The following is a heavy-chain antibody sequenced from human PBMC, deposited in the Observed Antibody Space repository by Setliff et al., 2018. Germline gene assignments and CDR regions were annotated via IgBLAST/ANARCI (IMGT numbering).Heavy chain of an antibody. J-gene: IGHJ3*01. CDR3: AREVGTSTSSDAFDV. D-gene: IGHD1-26*01. Sequence: SETLSLTCTVSGDSISSGDYFWSWIRQPPGKGLEWIAYIYRSGSAYYNPSLKSRVTMSVDTSKNQFSLHLTSVTAADTAVYYCAREVGTSTSSDAFDVWGQGMMVIVSS. V-gene: IGHV4-30-4*08. CDR2: IYRSGSA. CDR1: GDSISSGDYF.